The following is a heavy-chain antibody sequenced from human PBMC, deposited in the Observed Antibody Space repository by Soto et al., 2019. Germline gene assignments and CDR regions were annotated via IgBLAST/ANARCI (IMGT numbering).Heavy chain of an antibody. D-gene: IGHD2-2*01. J-gene: IGHJ4*02. CDR2: TVHKDFSYTT. Sequence: EGQLVESGGGLVQPGGSLRLSCTSSEFSLSGQYLDWVRQAPGQGLEWVGRTVHKDFSYTTEYAAAVKGRFTISRDDSENPLYLQMTSLRTEDTAVYYWVRERYAGFEYWGQGALVTVSS. CDR3: VRERYAGFEY. V-gene: IGHV3-72*01. CDR1: EFSLSGQY.